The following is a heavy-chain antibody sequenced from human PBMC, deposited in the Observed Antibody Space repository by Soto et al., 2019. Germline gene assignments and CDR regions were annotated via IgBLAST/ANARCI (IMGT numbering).Heavy chain of an antibody. CDR2: ISGSGGST. D-gene: IGHD6-13*01. CDR1: GFTFSSYA. CDR3: AKDPQSSSWYFGSGGVDY. Sequence: GGSLRLSCAASGFTFSSYAMSWVRQAPGKGLEWVSAISGSGGSTYYADSVKGRFTISRDNSKNTLYLQMNSLRAEDTAVYYCAKDPQSSSWYFGSGGVDYWGQGTLVTVSS. J-gene: IGHJ4*02. V-gene: IGHV3-23*01.